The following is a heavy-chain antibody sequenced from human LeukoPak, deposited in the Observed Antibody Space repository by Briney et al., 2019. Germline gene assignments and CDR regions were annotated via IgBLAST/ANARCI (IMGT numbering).Heavy chain of an antibody. Sequence: SQTLSLTCTGSGVSISSKSYFWSWIRQPAGKGLEWIGSVYDNGSTNYNPSIESRATITLNTTNNQYPLKLSSVTAADTGVYYCAREVITFGGVIVPTLEYCYFDSWGQGTLVTVSS. CDR2: VYDNGST. D-gene: IGHD3-16*02. CDR1: GVSISSKSYF. V-gene: IGHV4-61*02. J-gene: IGHJ4*02. CDR3: AREVITFGGVIVPTLEYCYFDS.